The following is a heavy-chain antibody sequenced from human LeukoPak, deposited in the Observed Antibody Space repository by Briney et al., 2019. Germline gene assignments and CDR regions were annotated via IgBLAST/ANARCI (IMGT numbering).Heavy chain of an antibody. D-gene: IGHD2-8*01. CDR2: FFYTGGT. V-gene: IGHV4-59*11. Sequence: PSETLSLTCAVSGDSYSSPYWSWIRQPPGKGLEWIGSFFYTGGTYYNPSLKSRVTISVDTSKNQFSLKLSSVTAADTAVYYCARAPIVLMVYAPVPDYMDVWGKGTTVTVSS. CDR1: GDSYSSPY. J-gene: IGHJ6*03. CDR3: ARAPIVLMVYAPVPDYMDV.